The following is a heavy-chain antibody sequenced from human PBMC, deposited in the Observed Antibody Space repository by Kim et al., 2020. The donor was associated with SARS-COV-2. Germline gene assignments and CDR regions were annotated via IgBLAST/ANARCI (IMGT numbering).Heavy chain of an antibody. CDR2: INPSGGST. CDR1: GYTFTSSH. D-gene: IGHD3-10*01. J-gene: IGHJ5*02. Sequence: ASVKVSCKASGYTFTSSHIQWVRQAPGQGLEWVGIINPSGGSTTYAQKLQGRVTMTRDTSTGTVYMELSSLRCEDTALYYCGRGTWGGGGWGYGSGQYNRVDAWGQGTLVTVSS. V-gene: IGHV1-46*03. CDR3: GRGTWGGGGWGYGSGQYNRVDA.